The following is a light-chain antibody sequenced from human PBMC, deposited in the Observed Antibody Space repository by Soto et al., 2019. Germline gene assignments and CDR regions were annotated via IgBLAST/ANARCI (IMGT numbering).Light chain of an antibody. CDR2: GAS. J-gene: IGKJ2*01. Sequence: EIVLTQSPGTLSLSPGERATLSCRASQSVSSSYLAWYQQKPGQAPRLLIYGASSRATGIPDRFSGSGSGTDFTLTISRLEPEDFAVYYCQQYGSSLQSTFGQGTNLEIK. CDR1: QSVSSSY. CDR3: QQYGSSLQST. V-gene: IGKV3-20*01.